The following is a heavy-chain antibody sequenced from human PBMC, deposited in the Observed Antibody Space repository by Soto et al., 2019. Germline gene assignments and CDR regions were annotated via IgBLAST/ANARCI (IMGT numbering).Heavy chain of an antibody. V-gene: IGHV3-66*01. Sequence: DVQVVESGGGLVQPGGSLRLSCAASGFSVSNQDMSWVRQAPGKGLEWVSLINSGGSTYYADSVKGRFSISRDNSKNTLYLQMTSLRAEDTAVYYCARGGYWNQIDYWGKGTLVTVSS. CDR1: GFSVSNQD. D-gene: IGHD1-1*01. CDR3: ARGGYWNQIDY. CDR2: INSGGST. J-gene: IGHJ4*02.